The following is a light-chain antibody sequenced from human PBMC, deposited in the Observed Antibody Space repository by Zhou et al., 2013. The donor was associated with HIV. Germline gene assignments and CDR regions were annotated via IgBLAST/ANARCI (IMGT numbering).Light chain of an antibody. Sequence: PGERATLSCRASQTVVSDYLAWYQQKPGQAPRLLISGASSRAPGIPDRFTGSGSGRDFTLTIIRLEPEDFAVYYCQQYGSSATTFGQGTKVEIK. J-gene: IGKJ1*01. CDR3: QQYGSSATT. CDR2: GAS. CDR1: QTVVSDY. V-gene: IGKV3-20*01.